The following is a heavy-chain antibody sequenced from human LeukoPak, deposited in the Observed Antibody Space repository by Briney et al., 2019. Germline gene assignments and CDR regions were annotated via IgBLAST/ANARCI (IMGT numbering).Heavy chain of an antibody. J-gene: IGHJ2*01. Sequence: GGSLRLSCAASGFTFSSYDMHWVRQSTGKGLEWVSGIGTAGDTYYSGSVKGRSTISRENAKKSLYLQMNSLRAGDTAVYYCARQGTGGNGYFDLWGRGTLVTVSS. CDR1: GFTFSSYD. CDR3: ARQGTGGNGYFDL. CDR2: IGTAGDT. V-gene: IGHV3-13*01. D-gene: IGHD4-23*01.